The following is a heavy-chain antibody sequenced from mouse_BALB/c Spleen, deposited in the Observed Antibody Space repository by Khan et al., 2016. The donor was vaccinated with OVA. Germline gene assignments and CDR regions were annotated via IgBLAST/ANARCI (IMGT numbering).Heavy chain of an antibody. J-gene: IGHJ2*01. CDR1: GYSFTSYW. Sequence: IQLVQSGTVLARPGASVKMSCKASGYSFTSYWMHWVKQRPGQGLEWIGAIYPGISDTRYNQDFKGKAKLTAVTSATTAYMELSSLTNEDSAVYYCTRSYDSYYFDYWGPGTTLTVSS. CDR2: IYPGISDT. CDR3: TRSYDSYYFDY. D-gene: IGHD2-4*01. V-gene: IGHV1-5*01.